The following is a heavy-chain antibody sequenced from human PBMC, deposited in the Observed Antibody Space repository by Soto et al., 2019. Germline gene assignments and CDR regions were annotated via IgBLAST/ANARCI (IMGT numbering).Heavy chain of an antibody. Sequence: GGSLRLSYAASGFTVSSYSMNWVRQAPGKGLEWVSYISSSSSTIYYADSVKGRFTISRDNAKNSLYLQMNSLRAEDTAVYYCARDLNYGLFDYWGQGTLVTVS. CDR3: ARDLNYGLFDY. CDR2: ISSSSSTI. CDR1: GFTVSSYS. D-gene: IGHD4-17*01. V-gene: IGHV3-48*01. J-gene: IGHJ4*02.